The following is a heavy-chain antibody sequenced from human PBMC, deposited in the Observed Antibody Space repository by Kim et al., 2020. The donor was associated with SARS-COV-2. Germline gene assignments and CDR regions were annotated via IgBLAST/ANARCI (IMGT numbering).Heavy chain of an antibody. CDR2: IYWDDDK. V-gene: IGHV2-5*02. CDR3: AHKDGITMVRGSGGWFDP. J-gene: IGHJ5*02. CDR1: GFSLSTSGVG. Sequence: SGPTLVNPTQTLTLTCTFSGFSLSTSGVGVGWIRQPPGKALEWLALIYWDDDKRYSPSLKSRLTITKDTSKNQVVLTMTNMDPVDTATYYCAHKDGITMVRGSGGWFDPWGQGTLVTVSS. D-gene: IGHD3-10*01.